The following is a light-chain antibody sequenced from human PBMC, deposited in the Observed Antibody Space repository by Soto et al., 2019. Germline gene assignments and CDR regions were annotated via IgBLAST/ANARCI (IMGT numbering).Light chain of an antibody. CDR1: SSHIGAGFD. CDR3: QSYDTGMTGHVL. V-gene: IGLV1-40*01. Sequence: QSVLTQPPSVSGAPGQRVTISCSGNSSHIGAGFDVHWYQQLPGAAPKLLIYASTNRPSGVPDRFSGSKSDTSASLAIPGRQIDDEADYYCQSYDTGMTGHVLFGGGTKLTVL. CDR2: AST. J-gene: IGLJ2*01.